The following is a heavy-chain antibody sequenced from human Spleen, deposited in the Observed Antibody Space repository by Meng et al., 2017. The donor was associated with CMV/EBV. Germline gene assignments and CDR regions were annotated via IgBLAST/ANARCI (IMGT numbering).Heavy chain of an antibody. CDR1: GGTFSSYV. J-gene: IGHJ6*02. V-gene: IGHV1-69*10. D-gene: IGHD4-11*01. Sequence: SVKVSCKASGGTFSSYVISWVRQAPGQGLEWMGGIIPIFGIAKYAQKFQGRVTITADKSTRTAYMELSSLRSEDTAVYYCARDLTPSSGPVTKSDYGMDVWGQGTTVTVSS. CDR2: IIPIFGIA. CDR3: ARDLTPSSGPVTKSDYGMDV.